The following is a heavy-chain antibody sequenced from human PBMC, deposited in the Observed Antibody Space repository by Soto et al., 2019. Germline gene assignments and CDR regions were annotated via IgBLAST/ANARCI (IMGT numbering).Heavy chain of an antibody. Sequence: QVQLVQSGAEVKKPGASVKVSCKSSCYTFTSYGISWVRQAPGQGLEWMGCISAYNGNTNYAQKLQGRVTMTTDTSTSTAYMELRSLRSDDTAVYYCARDSSTIFGVVIIRGGTIDPWGQGTLVTVSS. CDR2: ISAYNGNT. CDR1: CYTFTSYG. CDR3: ARDSSTIFGVVIIRGGTIDP. J-gene: IGHJ5*02. V-gene: IGHV1-18*04. D-gene: IGHD3-3*01.